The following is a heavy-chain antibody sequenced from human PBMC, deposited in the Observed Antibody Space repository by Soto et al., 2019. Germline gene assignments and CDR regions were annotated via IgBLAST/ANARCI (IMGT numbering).Heavy chain of an antibody. D-gene: IGHD3-10*01. V-gene: IGHV4-31*03. J-gene: IGHJ4*02. CDR3: ARDGGYGSGSYRFDY. Sequence: QVQLQESGPGLVKPSQTLSLTCTVSGGSISSGGYYWSWIRQHPGKGLEWIGYIHYSGSTSYNPSLKSRVTISIDTSKNQFSLKLSSVSAADTAVYYCARDGGYGSGSYRFDYWGQGTLVTVSS. CDR2: IHYSGST. CDR1: GGSISSGGYY.